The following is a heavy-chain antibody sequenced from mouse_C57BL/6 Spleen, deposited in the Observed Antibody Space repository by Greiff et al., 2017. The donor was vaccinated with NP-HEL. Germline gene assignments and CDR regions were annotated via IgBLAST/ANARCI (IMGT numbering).Heavy chain of an antibody. CDR3: ARYDWYYFDY. CDR1: GYTFTDYN. J-gene: IGHJ2*01. CDR2: INPNNGGT. D-gene: IGHD2-13*01. Sequence: VHVKQSGPELVKPGASVKIPCKASGYTFTDYNMDWVKQSHGKSLEWIGDINPNNGGTIYNQKFKGKATLTVDKSSSTAYMELRSLTSEDTAVYYCARYDWYYFDYWGQGTTLTVSS. V-gene: IGHV1-18*01.